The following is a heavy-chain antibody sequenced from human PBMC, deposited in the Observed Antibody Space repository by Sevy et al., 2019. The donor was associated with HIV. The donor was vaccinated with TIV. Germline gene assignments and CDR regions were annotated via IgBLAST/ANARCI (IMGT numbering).Heavy chain of an antibody. J-gene: IGHJ4*02. Sequence: SETLSLTCTVSGGSISGYYWSWIRQPPGKGLEWIGYIYYSGSTNYNPSLKSRVTISVDTSKNQFSLKLSSVTAADTAVYYCARDMLGYCSSTSCYAEGYFDYWGQGTLVTVSS. CDR3: ARDMLGYCSSTSCYAEGYFDY. CDR1: GGSISGYY. D-gene: IGHD2-2*01. V-gene: IGHV4-59*01. CDR2: IYYSGST.